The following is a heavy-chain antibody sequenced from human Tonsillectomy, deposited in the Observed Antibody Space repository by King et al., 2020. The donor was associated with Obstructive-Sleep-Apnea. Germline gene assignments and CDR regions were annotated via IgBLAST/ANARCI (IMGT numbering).Heavy chain of an antibody. D-gene: IGHD5/OR15-5a*01. Sequence: VQLQESGPGLVKPSETLSLTCSVSGGSVNSGNYYWTWIRQPPGKGLEWIGYIDYIGSTNYNPSLKSRLTISVDTSKNNFSLKLTSVTAADTALYYCVRDRRVTPRWFDPWGQGILVTVSS. V-gene: IGHV4-61*01. CDR1: GGSVNSGNYY. CDR2: IDYIGST. J-gene: IGHJ5*02. CDR3: VRDRRVTPRWFDP.